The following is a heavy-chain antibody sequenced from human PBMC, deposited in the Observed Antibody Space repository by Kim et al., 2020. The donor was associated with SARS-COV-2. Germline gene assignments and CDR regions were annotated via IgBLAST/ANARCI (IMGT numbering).Heavy chain of an antibody. CDR2: INHDGNEK. Sequence: GGSLRLSCAASGFTFSGYGMSWVRQAPGKGLEWVAKINHDGNEKYYADSVKGRFTISRDNAKNSLYLQMNSLRAEDTAMYYCARGSRSRFDRWGRGGLVT. J-gene: IGHJ4*02. CDR1: GFTFSGYG. V-gene: IGHV3-7*03. CDR3: ARGSRSRFDR. D-gene: IGHD6-13*01.